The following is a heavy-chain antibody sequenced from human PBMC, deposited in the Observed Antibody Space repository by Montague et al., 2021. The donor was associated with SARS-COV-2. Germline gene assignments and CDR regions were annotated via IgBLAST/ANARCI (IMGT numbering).Heavy chain of an antibody. V-gene: IGHV1-18*01. D-gene: IGHD3-10*01. CDR2: ISAYNGNT. J-gene: IGHJ6*02. CDR3: ARVQGVLWFGELTDPYYGMDV. Sequence: SVKVSCKASGYTFTSYGISWVRQAPGQGLEWMGWISAYNGNTNYAQKLQGRVTMTTDTSMSTAYMELRSLRSDDTAVYYCARVQGVLWFGELTDPYYGMDVWGQGTTVTVSS. CDR1: GYTFTSYG.